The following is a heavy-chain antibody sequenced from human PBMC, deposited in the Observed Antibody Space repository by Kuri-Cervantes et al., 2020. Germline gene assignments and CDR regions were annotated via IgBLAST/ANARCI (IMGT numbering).Heavy chain of an antibody. V-gene: IGHV3-48*04. J-gene: IGHJ4*02. CDR3: ARGGWNGWRPFDY. D-gene: IGHD1-1*01. CDR2: ISSSGSTI. CDR1: GFTLSSYG. Sequence: GESLKISCAASGFTLSSYGMHWVRQAPGKGLEWVSYISSSGSTIYYADSVKGRFTISRDNAKNSLYLQMNSLRAEDTAVYYCARGGWNGWRPFDYWGQGTLVTVSS.